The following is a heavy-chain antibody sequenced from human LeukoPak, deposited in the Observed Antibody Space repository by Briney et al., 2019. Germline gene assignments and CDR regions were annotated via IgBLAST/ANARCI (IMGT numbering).Heavy chain of an antibody. CDR1: GFTFSSYA. CDR2: ISSSSSYI. V-gene: IGHV3-21*01. J-gene: IGHJ4*02. Sequence: PGGSLGLSCAASGFTFSSYAMSWVRQAPGKGLEWVSSISSSSSYIYYADSVKGRFTISRDNAKNSLYLQMNSLRAEDTAVYYCARDRGTIFGVEFYDYWGQGTLVTVSS. CDR3: ARDRGTIFGVEFYDY. D-gene: IGHD3-3*01.